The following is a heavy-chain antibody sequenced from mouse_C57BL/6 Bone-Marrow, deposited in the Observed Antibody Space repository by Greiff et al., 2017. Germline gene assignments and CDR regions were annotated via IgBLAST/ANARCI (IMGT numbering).Heavy chain of an antibody. V-gene: IGHV1-76*01. CDR2: IYPGSGNT. J-gene: IGHJ1*03. CDR1: GYTFTDYY. D-gene: IGHD1-1*01. CDR3: TRMYYGSSHWYFDV. Sequence: VQLQQSGAEPVRPGASVKLSCKASGYTFTDYYINWVKQRPGQGLEWIARIYPGSGNTYYTEKFKGKATLTAEKSSSTAYMQLSSLTSVNSAVYFYTRMYYGSSHWYFDVWGTGTTVTVSS.